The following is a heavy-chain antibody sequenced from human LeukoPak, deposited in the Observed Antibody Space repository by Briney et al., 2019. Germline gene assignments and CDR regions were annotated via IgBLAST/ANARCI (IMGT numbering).Heavy chain of an antibody. V-gene: IGHV4-39*01. CDR2: IYYSGST. D-gene: IGHD1-26*01. Sequence: SETLSLTCTVSGGSISSSSYYWGWIRQPPGKGLEWIGSIYYSGSTYYNPSLKSRVTISVDTSKNQFSLKLSSVTAADTAVYYCARHSEYSGSYYLPTLDYWGQGTLVTVSS. CDR1: GGSISSSSYY. CDR3: ARHSEYSGSYYLPTLDY. J-gene: IGHJ4*02.